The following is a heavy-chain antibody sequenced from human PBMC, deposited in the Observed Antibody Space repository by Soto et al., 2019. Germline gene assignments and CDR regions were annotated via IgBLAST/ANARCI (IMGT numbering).Heavy chain of an antibody. CDR1: GFTFSSYA. CDR2: ISYDGSNK. CDR3: AVAIAAALDY. V-gene: IGHV3-30-3*01. D-gene: IGHD6-13*01. J-gene: IGHJ4*02. Sequence: QVQLVESGGGVVQPGRSLRLSCAASGFTFSSYAMHWVRQAPGKGLEWVAVISYDGSNKYYADSVKGRFTISRDNSKNTLYLQMNSLRAEDTAVYYCAVAIAAALDYWGQGTLVTVSS.